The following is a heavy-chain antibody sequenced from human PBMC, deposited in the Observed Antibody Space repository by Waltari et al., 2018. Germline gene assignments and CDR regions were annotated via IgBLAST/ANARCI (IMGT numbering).Heavy chain of an antibody. Sequence: QVQLQQWGAGLLKPSETLSLTCAVYGGSFSGYSWRWIRQPPGKGLEWIGEINHSGSTNYNPSLKSRVTISVDTSKNQFSLKLSSVTAADTAVYYCARGLSDYYGSGSYYNGWGQGTLVTVSS. CDR3: ARGLSDYYGSGSYYNG. V-gene: IGHV4-34*01. J-gene: IGHJ4*02. CDR1: GGSFSGYS. D-gene: IGHD3-10*01. CDR2: INHSGST.